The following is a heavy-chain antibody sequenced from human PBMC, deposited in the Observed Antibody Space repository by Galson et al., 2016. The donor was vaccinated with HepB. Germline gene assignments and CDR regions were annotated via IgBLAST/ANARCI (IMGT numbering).Heavy chain of an antibody. CDR3: VKVGSAIAVTGYFDN. CDR1: GFGFQNYA. Sequence: SLRLSCAASGFGFQNYAMHWVRHAPGKGLEWVSLISWDAGTTYYVDSVKGRFTISRDSTKNSLYLQMNSLRPEDTAIYYCVKVGSAIAVTGYFDNWGQGTLVTVPS. V-gene: IGHV3-43D*03. CDR2: ISWDAGTT. J-gene: IGHJ4*02. D-gene: IGHD6-19*01.